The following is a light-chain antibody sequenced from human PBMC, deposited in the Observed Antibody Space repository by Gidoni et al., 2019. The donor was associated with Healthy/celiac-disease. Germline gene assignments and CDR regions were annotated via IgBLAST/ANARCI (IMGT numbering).Light chain of an antibody. CDR2: GAS. CDR1: QSVSSSY. J-gene: IGKJ4*01. V-gene: IGKV3-20*01. Sequence: EIVLTQYPGTLSLSPGERATLSCRASQSVSSSYLAWYQQNPGQAPRLLIYGASGRATGIPYRFSGIGSGTDFTLTISSLEPEDFAVYYCQQYGSPLTFGGXTKVEIK. CDR3: QQYGSPLT.